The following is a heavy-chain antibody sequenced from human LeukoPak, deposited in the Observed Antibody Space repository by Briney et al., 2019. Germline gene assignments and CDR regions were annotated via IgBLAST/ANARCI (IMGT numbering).Heavy chain of an antibody. J-gene: IGHJ5*02. CDR3: CREKLPIITMLRGVRQTNSFDR. V-gene: IGHV4-34*03. CDR1: GGSFSGYY. D-gene: IGHD3-10*01. Sequence: SETLSLTCAVSGGSFSGYYWSWVRQHPGKGLEWIGEMNDSGSTNYNPSLKSRVPISVDMSKTQFSLTLRSVTAAAPAAYYCCREKLPIITMLRGVRQTNSFDRWGEGTRDSVSS. CDR2: MNDSGST.